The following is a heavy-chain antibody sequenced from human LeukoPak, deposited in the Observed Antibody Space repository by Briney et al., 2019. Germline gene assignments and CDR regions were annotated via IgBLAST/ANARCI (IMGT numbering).Heavy chain of an antibody. V-gene: IGHV3-48*04. Sequence: GGSLRLSCAASGFTFSSYSMNWVRQAPGKGLEWVSYISSSSRTIYYAESVKGRFTISRDNAKNSLYLQMKSLRAEDTAVYYCARGKTSQNIVTRKSYNWFDPWGQGTLVTVSS. CDR1: GFTFSSYS. CDR2: ISSSSRTI. CDR3: ARGKTSQNIVTRKSYNWFDP. D-gene: IGHD2/OR15-2a*01. J-gene: IGHJ5*02.